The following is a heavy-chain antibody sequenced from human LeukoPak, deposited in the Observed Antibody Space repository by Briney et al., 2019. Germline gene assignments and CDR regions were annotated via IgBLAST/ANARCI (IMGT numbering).Heavy chain of an antibody. D-gene: IGHD3-3*01. Sequence: GGSLRLSCAASGFTFSSYWMSWVRQAPGKGLEWVVNIKQDGSEKYYVDSVKGRFTISRDNAKNSLYLQMNSLRAEDTAVYYCARDRAVLRFLEWLLPFDYWGQGTLVTVSS. CDR2: IKQDGSEK. CDR1: GFTFSSYW. CDR3: ARDRAVLRFLEWLLPFDY. J-gene: IGHJ4*02. V-gene: IGHV3-7*03.